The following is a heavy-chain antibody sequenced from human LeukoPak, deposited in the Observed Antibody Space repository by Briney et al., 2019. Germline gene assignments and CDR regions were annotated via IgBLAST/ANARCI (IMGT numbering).Heavy chain of an antibody. CDR2: IYYTGST. J-gene: IGHJ4*02. V-gene: IGHV4-39*01. Sequence: KPSETLSLTCAVSGGSMGSSGYYWGWSRLPPGKGLESIGSIYYTGSTYYNPSLKSRVTISVDTSKNQLSLRLSSVTAADTAVYYCARHPSGGADRWVFDYWGQGTLVTVSS. CDR3: ARHPSGGADRWVFDY. D-gene: IGHD1-26*01. CDR1: GGSMGSSGYY.